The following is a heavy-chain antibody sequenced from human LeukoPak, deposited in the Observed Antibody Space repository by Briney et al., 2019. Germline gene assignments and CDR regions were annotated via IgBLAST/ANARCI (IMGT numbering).Heavy chain of an antibody. CDR1: GFTFSSYS. CDR3: ARSRSAVHYYMDV. CDR2: ISSSSSYI. Sequence: PGGSLRLSCAASGFTFSSYSMNWVRQAPGKGLESVSSISSSSSYIYYADPVKGRFTISRDNAKNSLYLQMNSLRAEDTAVYYCARSRSAVHYYMDVWGKGTTVTVSS. J-gene: IGHJ6*03. V-gene: IGHV3-21*01.